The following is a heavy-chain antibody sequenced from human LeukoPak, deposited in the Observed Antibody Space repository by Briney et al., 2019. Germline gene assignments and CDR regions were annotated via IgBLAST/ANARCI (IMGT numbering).Heavy chain of an antibody. CDR2: IYSGGTT. D-gene: IGHD5-24*01. J-gene: IGHJ4*02. CDR3: ARGRRDGYNLGY. V-gene: IGHV3-53*01. CDR1: GFNGNTNY. Sequence: GSLELSCAGSGFNGNTNYMGWVRQAPGKGLEWVSVIYSGGTTYYADSVKGRFTISRDISKNTLSLQMNSLRAEDTAVYYCARGRRDGYNLGYWGQGTLVAVSS.